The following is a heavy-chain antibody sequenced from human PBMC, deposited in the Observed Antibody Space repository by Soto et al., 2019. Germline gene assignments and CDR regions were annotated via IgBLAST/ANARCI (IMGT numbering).Heavy chain of an antibody. V-gene: IGHV1-18*04. CDR2: INAYNGST. CDR3: ARMVIQLWLLSAFDI. J-gene: IGHJ3*02. CDR1: GYTFTGYY. D-gene: IGHD5-18*01. Sequence: ASVKVSCKASGYTFTGYYMHWVRQAPGQGLEWMGWINAYNGSTNYAQKLQGRVTMTTDTSTSTAYMELRSLRSDDTAVYYCARMVIQLWLLSAFDIWGQGTVVTVSS.